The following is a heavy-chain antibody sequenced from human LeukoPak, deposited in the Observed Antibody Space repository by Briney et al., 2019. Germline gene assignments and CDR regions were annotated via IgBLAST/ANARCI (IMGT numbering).Heavy chain of an antibody. V-gene: IGHV3-66*01. J-gene: IGHJ4*02. CDR3: AKGVTMIVVDNYFDY. CDR1: GFTFSSYS. D-gene: IGHD3-22*01. CDR2: IYSGGST. Sequence: SGGSLRLSCAASGFTFSSYSMNWVRQAPGKGLEWVSVIYSGGSTYYADSVKGRFTISRDNSKNTLYLQMNSLRAEDTAVYYCAKGVTMIVVDNYFDYWGQGTLVTVSS.